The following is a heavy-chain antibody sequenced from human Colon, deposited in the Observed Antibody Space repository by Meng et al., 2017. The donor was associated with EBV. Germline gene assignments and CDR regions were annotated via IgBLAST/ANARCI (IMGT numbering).Heavy chain of an antibody. CDR1: GDSITSGDYS. CDR3: VRDTRRGGGWFDP. D-gene: IGHD3-10*01. Sequence: RESGSGRVRPSQALSLTCAASGDSITSGDYSWTWIRQPPGKGLEWIGYIYHGGNIYYTPSLRSRVTISVDKSRNQFSLKLTSVSAADTAVYYCVRDTRRGGGWFDPWGQGTLVTVSS. J-gene: IGHJ5*02. CDR2: IYHGGNI. V-gene: IGHV4-30-2*01.